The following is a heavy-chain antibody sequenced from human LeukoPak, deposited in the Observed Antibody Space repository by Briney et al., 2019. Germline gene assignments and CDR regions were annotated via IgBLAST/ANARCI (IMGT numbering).Heavy chain of an antibody. CDR2: INPNSGVT. D-gene: IGHD6-19*01. Sequence: ASVKVSCKASGYTFTGYFMHWVRQAPGQGLEWMGWINPNSGVTNYARMFQGRVTLTRDTSISTAYMDLSRLRSDDTALYYCTRGAIAVAVDAFDIWGQGTMVTVSS. J-gene: IGHJ3*02. CDR3: TRGAIAVAVDAFDI. V-gene: IGHV1-2*02. CDR1: GYTFTGYF.